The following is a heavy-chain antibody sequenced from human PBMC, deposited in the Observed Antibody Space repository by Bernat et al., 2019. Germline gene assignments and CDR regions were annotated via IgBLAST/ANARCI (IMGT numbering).Heavy chain of an antibody. CDR2: ISSSGTYT. Sequence: QVQLVESGGGLVKPGGSLRLSCAASGFTFSDYYMNWIRQAPGKGLEWVSYISSSGTYTSYADSVTGRFTISRDDAKNSLYLQMNSLTAEDTAVYYCARDGSVGAYYNYGLDVWGQGTTVAVS. V-gene: IGHV3-11*05. D-gene: IGHD3-10*01. J-gene: IGHJ6*02. CDR3: ARDGSVGAYYNYGLDV. CDR1: GFTFSDYY.